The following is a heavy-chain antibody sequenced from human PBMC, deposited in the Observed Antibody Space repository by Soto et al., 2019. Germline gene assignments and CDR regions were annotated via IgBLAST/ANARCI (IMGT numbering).Heavy chain of an antibody. D-gene: IGHD2-15*01. J-gene: IGHJ6*02. V-gene: IGHV2-26*01. Sequence: AAGMASPAKPFMLNSAVVLSSRTEAAAGVRKIRQPPGKALEWLAHIVSTDEEVYSSSLTSRLTISKDNSKSQVVLTMSNIEPVDTAKYYCARIRGHCRGGTCYFYSSALEVWGHG. CDR1: LSSRTEAAAG. CDR2: IVSTDEE. CDR3: ARIRGHCRGGTCYFYSSALEV.